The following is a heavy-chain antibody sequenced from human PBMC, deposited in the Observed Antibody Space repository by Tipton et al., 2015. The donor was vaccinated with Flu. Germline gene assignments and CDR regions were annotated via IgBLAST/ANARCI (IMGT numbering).Heavy chain of an antibody. V-gene: IGHV4-61*02. CDR3: ARERDVLLWFGELGYFDY. D-gene: IGHD3-10*01. CDR1: GGSISSGSYY. CDR2: IYTSGST. Sequence: TLSLTCTVSGGSISSGSYYWSWLRQPAGKGLEWIGRIYTSGSTNYNPSLKSRVTISVDTSKNQFSLKLSSVTAADTAVYYCARERDVLLWFGELGYFDYWGQGTLVTVSS. J-gene: IGHJ4*02.